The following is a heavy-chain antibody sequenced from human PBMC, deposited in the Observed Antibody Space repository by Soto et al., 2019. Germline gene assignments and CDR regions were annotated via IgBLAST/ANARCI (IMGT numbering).Heavy chain of an antibody. D-gene: IGHD6-13*01. CDR3: ATLGSAAVYYYGMDV. Sequence: QVQLVESGGGVVQPGRSLRLSCAASGFTFSSYAMHWVRQAPGKGLEWVAVISYDGSNKYYADSVKGRFTISRDNSKNTLYLQMNSLRAEDTAVYYCATLGSAAVYYYGMDVWGQGTTVTVSS. V-gene: IGHV3-30-3*01. J-gene: IGHJ6*02. CDR1: GFTFSSYA. CDR2: ISYDGSNK.